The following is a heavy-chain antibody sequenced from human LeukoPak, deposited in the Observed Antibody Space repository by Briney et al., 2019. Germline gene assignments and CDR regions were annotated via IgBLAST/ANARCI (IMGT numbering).Heavy chain of an antibody. CDR1: GGSISTYY. D-gene: IGHD6-13*01. Sequence: SETLSLTCTVSGGSISTYYWTWIRQPPGKGLEWIGYMSYSGSHSYHSSLKSRVSMSVDTSKNQFSLKVTSVTAADTAVYYCASRPAAGPNRDWFDPWGQGTLVTVSS. CDR3: ASRPAAGPNRDWFDP. J-gene: IGHJ5*02. V-gene: IGHV4-59*08. CDR2: MSYSGSH.